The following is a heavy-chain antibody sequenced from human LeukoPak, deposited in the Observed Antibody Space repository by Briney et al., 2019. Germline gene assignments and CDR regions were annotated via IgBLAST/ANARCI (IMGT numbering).Heavy chain of an antibody. V-gene: IGHV4-59*12. Sequence: SETLSLTCTVSGGSISKYYWSWIRQPPGKGLEWIGYIYYSGSTNYSPSLKSRVTISVDTSKNQFSLKLSSVTAADTAVYYCARSLVGATTGYFDYWGQGTLVTVSS. CDR3: ARSLVGATTGYFDY. J-gene: IGHJ4*02. CDR1: GGSISKYY. CDR2: IYYSGST. D-gene: IGHD1-26*01.